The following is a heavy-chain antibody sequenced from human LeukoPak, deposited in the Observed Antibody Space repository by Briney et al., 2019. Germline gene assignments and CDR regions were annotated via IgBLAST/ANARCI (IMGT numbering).Heavy chain of an antibody. D-gene: IGHD5-18*01. V-gene: IGHV4-59*01. CDR2: IYYSGST. Sequence: SETLSLTCTVSGGSISSYYWSWIRQPAGKGLEWIGYIYYSGSTNYNPSLKSRVTISVDTSKNQFSLKLSSVTAADTAVYYCAIQLWVRGPFDYWGQGTLVTVSS. CDR1: GGSISSYY. CDR3: AIQLWVRGPFDY. J-gene: IGHJ4*02.